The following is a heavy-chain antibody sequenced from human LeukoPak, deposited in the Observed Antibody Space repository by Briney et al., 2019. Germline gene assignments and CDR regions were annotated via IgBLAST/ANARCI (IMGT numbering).Heavy chain of an antibody. CDR3: ARRPSYCGGDCTFDY. D-gene: IGHD2-21*01. V-gene: IGHV4-34*01. J-gene: IGHJ4*02. CDR1: GGSFSGYY. Sequence: SETPSLTCAVYGGSFSGYYWSWIRQPPGKGLEWIGEINHSGSTNYNPSLKSRVTISVDTSKNQFSLKLSSVTAADTAVYYCARRPSYCGGDCTFDYWGQGTLVTVSS. CDR2: INHSGST.